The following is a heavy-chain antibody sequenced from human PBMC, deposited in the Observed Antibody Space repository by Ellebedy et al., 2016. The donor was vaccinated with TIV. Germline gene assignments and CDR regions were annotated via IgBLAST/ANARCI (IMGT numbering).Heavy chain of an antibody. D-gene: IGHD2/OR15-2a*01. J-gene: IGHJ4*02. V-gene: IGHV3-21*01. CDR3: ARPTSPLRSVYGY. CDR1: GFTFSTYN. CDR2: ISSSSSYI. Sequence: GGSLRLXXAASGFTFSTYNMNWVRQAPGKGLGWVSSISSSSSYIYYADAVKGRFTISRDNAKNSLYLQMNSLRAEDTAVYYCARPTSPLRSVYGYWGQGTLVTVSS.